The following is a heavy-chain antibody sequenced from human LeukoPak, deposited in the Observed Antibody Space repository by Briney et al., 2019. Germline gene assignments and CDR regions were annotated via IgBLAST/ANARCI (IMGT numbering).Heavy chain of an antibody. V-gene: IGHV4-59*01. CDR3: ARGYDGSGYYFFDY. CDR1: GGSISSYY. D-gene: IGHD3-22*01. J-gene: IGHJ4*02. Sequence: PSETLSLTCTISGGSISSYYWSWVQQPPGKGLEWIGYVYYSGSTNYNPSLKSRVTISVDTSKNQFSLKLSSVTAADTAVYYCARGYDGSGYYFFDYWGQGTLVTVSS. CDR2: VYYSGST.